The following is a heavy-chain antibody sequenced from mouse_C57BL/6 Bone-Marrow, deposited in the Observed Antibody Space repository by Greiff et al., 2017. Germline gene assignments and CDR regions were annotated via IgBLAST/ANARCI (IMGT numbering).Heavy chain of an antibody. CDR1: GFNIKDDY. D-gene: IGHD2-1*01. V-gene: IGHV14-4*01. CDR3: TPIYYGNYPYAMDY. Sequence: VQLKQSGAELVRPGASVKLSCTASGFNIKDDYMHWVKQRPEQGLEWIGWIDPENGDTEYASKFQGKATITADTSSNTAYLQLSSLTSEDTAVYYCTPIYYGNYPYAMDYWGQGTSVTGSS. CDR2: IDPENGDT. J-gene: IGHJ4*01.